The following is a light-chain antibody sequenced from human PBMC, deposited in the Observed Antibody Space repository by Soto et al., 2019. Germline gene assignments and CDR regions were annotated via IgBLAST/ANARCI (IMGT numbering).Light chain of an antibody. V-gene: IGLV2-14*01. CDR3: TSYTSSSTVV. CDR1: SSDVSGYNY. J-gene: IGLJ2*01. Sequence: QSARTQPASVSGSPGQSITISCTGTSSDVSGYNYVSWYQQHPGKAPKLMIYDVSNRPSGVSNRFSGSKSGNTASLTISGLQAEDEADYYCTSYTSSSTVVFGGGTKVTVL. CDR2: DVS.